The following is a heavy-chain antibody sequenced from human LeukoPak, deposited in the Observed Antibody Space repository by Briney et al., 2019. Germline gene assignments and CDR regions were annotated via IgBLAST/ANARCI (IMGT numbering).Heavy chain of an antibody. CDR1: GFTFSSYS. Sequence: GGSLRLSCAASGFTFSSYSMNWVRQAPGKGLEWISYISSSTTIYYADSVKGRFTISRDNGKNSLYLQMSSLRTEDTAVYYCASRPSGYCGSTSCHTDWGRGTMVTVSS. D-gene: IGHD2-2*02. CDR2: ISSSTTI. J-gene: IGHJ3*01. V-gene: IGHV3-48*01. CDR3: ASRPSGYCGSTSCHTD.